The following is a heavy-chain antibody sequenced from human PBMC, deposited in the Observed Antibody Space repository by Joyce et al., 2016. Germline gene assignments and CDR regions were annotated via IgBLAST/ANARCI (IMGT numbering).Heavy chain of an antibody. D-gene: IGHD6-19*01. CDR3: ARDGIAVAGGYYGMDV. J-gene: IGHJ6*02. CDR2: IYSGGST. Sequence: EVQLVESGGGLVQPGGSLRLSCAASGFTVSSNYMSWVRQAPGKGLEWVSVIYSGGSTYYADSVKGRFTISRHKSKNTLYLKMNSLRAEDTAVYYCARDGIAVAGGYYGMDVWGQGTTVTVSS. CDR1: GFTVSSNY. V-gene: IGHV3-53*04.